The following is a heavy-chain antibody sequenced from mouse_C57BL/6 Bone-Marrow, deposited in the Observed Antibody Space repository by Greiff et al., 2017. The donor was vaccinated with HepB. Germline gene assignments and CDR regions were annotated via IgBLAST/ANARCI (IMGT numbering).Heavy chain of an antibody. J-gene: IGHJ4*01. CDR1: GYTFTSYW. CDR3: ARDDGYPSYAMDY. V-gene: IGHV1-64*01. CDR2: INPNSGST. Sequence: QVQLQQPGAELVKPGASVKLSCKASGYTFTSYWMHWVKQRPGQGLEWIGMINPNSGSTNYNEKFKSKATLTVDTSASTAYMQLSSLTSADSAVYYCARDDGYPSYAMDYWGQGTSVTVSS. D-gene: IGHD2-3*01.